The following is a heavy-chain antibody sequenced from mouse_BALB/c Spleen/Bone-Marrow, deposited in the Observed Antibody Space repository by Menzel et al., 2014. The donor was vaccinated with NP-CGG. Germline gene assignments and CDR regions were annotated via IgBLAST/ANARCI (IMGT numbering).Heavy chain of an antibody. V-gene: IGHV1S29*02. Sequence: EVQLQQSGPELVKPGASVKISCKASGYTFTDYNIHSVKQSQGMSLEWIGYIFPLNGDIGYNQKFKIKATLTVDNSSNTAYMEFRSLTSEDSAVYYCVRGGPWFVYWGQGTLVTVSA. D-gene: IGHD3-3*01. J-gene: IGHJ3*01. CDR3: VRGGPWFVY. CDR1: GYTFTDYN. CDR2: IFPLNGDI.